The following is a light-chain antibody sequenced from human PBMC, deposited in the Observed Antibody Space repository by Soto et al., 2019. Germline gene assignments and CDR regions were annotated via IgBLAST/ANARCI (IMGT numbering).Light chain of an antibody. Sequence: EIVMTQSPATLSVSPGERATLSCRASQSVCSNLAWYQQKPGQAPRLLIYGASTRATGIPARFSGSGSGTEFTLTISSLQSEDFAVYYCQQYNNWPQTFGQGT. CDR1: QSVCSN. J-gene: IGKJ1*01. CDR3: QQYNNWPQT. CDR2: GAS. V-gene: IGKV3-15*01.